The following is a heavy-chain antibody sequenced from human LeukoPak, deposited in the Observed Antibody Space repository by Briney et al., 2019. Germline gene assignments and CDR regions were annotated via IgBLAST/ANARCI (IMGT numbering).Heavy chain of an antibody. Sequence: PGGSLRLSCAASGFTFSNAWMTWVRQAPGKGLEWVGHIKSEADGGTTDYAAPVKDRFTISRDDSKNTLYLQMNSLKTEDTAVYYCSTLWGIVPAAPYIDYWGQGTLLIVSS. J-gene: IGHJ4*02. CDR1: GFTFSNAW. D-gene: IGHD3-16*01. CDR2: IKSEADGGTT. V-gene: IGHV3-15*01. CDR3: STLWGIVPAAPYIDY.